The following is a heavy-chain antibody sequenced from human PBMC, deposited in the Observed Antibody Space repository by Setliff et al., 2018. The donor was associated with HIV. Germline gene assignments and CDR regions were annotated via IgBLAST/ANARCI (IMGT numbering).Heavy chain of an antibody. D-gene: IGHD3-22*01. V-gene: IGHV5-51*01. Sequence: GESLKISCKGSGYSFTSYWIGWVRQMPGKGLEWMGIIYPGDSDTRYSPSFQGRVTISADKSISTAYLQWSSLKASDTAMYYCASSYYYDSSGSDDAFDIWGQGTMVTVS. CDR2: IYPGDSDT. J-gene: IGHJ3*02. CDR1: GYSFTSYW. CDR3: ASSYYYDSSGSDDAFDI.